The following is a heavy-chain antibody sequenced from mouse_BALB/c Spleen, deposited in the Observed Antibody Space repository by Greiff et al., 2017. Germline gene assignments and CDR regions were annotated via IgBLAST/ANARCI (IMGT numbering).Heavy chain of an antibody. CDR1: GYSITSGYY. V-gene: IGHV3-6*02. CDR3: ASENYYGSSPYWYFDV. J-gene: IGHJ1*01. D-gene: IGHD1-1*01. Sequence: VQLQHSGPGLVKPSQSLSLTCSVTGYSITSGYYWYWIRQFPGNKLEWMGYISYDGSNNYNPSLKNRISITRDTSKNQFFLKLNSVTTEDTATYYCASENYYGSSPYWYFDVWGAGTTVTVSS. CDR2: ISYDGSN.